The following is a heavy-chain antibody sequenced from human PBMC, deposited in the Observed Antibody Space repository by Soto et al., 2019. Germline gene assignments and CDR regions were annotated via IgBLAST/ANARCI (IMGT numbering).Heavy chain of an antibody. Sequence: PGESLKISCKGSGYSFTSYWIGWVRQMPVKGLEWMGIIYPGDSDTRYSPSFQGQVTISADKSISTAYLQWSSLKASDTAMYYCARATSGSTYYYYYGMDVWGQGTTVTVSS. CDR1: GYSFTSYW. CDR3: ARATSGSTYYYYYGMDV. V-gene: IGHV5-51*01. J-gene: IGHJ6*02. D-gene: IGHD1-26*01. CDR2: IYPGDSDT.